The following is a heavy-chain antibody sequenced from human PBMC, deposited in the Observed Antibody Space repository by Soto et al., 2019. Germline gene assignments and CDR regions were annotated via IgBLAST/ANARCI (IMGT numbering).Heavy chain of an antibody. CDR1: GFTVSSNY. Sequence: EVQLVESGGGLVQPGGSLRLSCAASGFTVSSNYMSWVRQAPGKGLEWVSIIYSGGSTYYADSVKGRFTISRDNSKNTLYLQMNSLRAEDTAVYYCARSSAITIFSPEGYWGQGTLVTVSS. J-gene: IGHJ4*02. CDR2: IYSGGST. D-gene: IGHD3-9*01. CDR3: ARSSAITIFSPEGY. V-gene: IGHV3-66*01.